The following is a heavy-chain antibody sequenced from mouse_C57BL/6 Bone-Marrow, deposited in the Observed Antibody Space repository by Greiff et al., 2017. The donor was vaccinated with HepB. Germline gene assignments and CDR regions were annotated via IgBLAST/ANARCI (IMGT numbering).Heavy chain of an antibody. V-gene: IGHV1-64*01. D-gene: IGHD2-1*01. CDR3: ALYYGNAWFAY. Sequence: QVQLQQPGAELVKPGASVKLSCKASGYTFTSYWMHWVKQRPGQGLEWIGMIHPNSGSTNYNEKFKSKATLTVDKSSSTAYMQLSSLTSEDSAVYDCALYYGNAWFAYWGQGTLVTVSA. CDR1: GYTFTSYW. J-gene: IGHJ3*01. CDR2: IHPNSGST.